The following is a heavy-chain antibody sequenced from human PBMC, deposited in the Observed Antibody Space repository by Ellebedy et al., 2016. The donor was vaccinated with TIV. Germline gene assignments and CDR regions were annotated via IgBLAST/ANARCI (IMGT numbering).Heavy chain of an antibody. CDR3: ATDSRGYSSGWYLSWFDP. CDR2: INPNSGGT. CDR1: GYTFTGYY. J-gene: IGHJ5*02. V-gene: IGHV1-2*02. Sequence: ASVKVSCXASGYTFTGYYMHWVRQAPGQGLEWMGWINPNSGGTNYAQKFQGRVTMTRDTSISTAYMELSRLRSEDTAVYYCATDSRGYSSGWYLSWFDPWGQGTLVTVSS. D-gene: IGHD6-19*01.